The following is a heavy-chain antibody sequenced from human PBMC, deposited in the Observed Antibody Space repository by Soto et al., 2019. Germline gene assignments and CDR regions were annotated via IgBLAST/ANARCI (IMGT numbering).Heavy chain of an antibody. V-gene: IGHV4-61*03. CDR2: IFYSGST. J-gene: IGHJ3*02. D-gene: IGHD2-21*02. CDR3: AISRPAVVTAIHDAFYI. Sequence: QVQLQESGPGLVKPSETLSLTCTVSGGSVSSGGYYWTWIRQPPGKGLEWIGYIFYSGSTNYNPALKRRVTISLATSNNHFSLKLSSVTAADSAVYYCAISRPAVVTAIHDAFYIWGQGTRITGSS. CDR1: GGSVSSGGYY.